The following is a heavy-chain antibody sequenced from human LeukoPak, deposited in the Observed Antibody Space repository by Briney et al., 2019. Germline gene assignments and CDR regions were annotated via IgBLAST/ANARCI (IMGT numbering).Heavy chain of an antibody. D-gene: IGHD5-12*01. CDR2: INHSGST. V-gene: IGHV4-34*01. CDR3: ASPGVSGYSGYDLFDY. J-gene: IGHJ4*02. CDR1: GGSFSGYY. Sequence: SETLSLTCAVYGGSFSGYYWSWIRQPPGKGLEWIGEINHSGSTNYNPSLKSRVTISVDTSKNQFSLKLSSATAADTAVYYCASPGVSGYSGYDLFDYWGQGTLVTVSS.